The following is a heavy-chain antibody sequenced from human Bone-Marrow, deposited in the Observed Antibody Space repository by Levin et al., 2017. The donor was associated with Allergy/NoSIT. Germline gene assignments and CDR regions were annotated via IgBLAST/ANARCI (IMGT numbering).Heavy chain of an antibody. CDR3: AKTLGISAAGRGALGN. CDR1: GFTFATIG. D-gene: IGHD6-13*01. J-gene: IGHJ4*02. Sequence: GESLKISCAASGFTFATIGMHWVRQAPGKGLEWVAGISNDGSLQFYADSVKARFTISRDNSMNTLSLQMTSLRVEDTALYYCAKTLGISAAGRGALGNWGQGTLVSVSS. CDR2: ISNDGSLQ. V-gene: IGHV3-30*18.